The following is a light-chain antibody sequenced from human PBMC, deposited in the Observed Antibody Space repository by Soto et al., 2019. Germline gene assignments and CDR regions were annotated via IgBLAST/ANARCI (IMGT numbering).Light chain of an antibody. Sequence: AIQMTQSPSSLSASVGERVTITCRASQKIRDDLGWYQQRPGKAPKLLIYAASTLQSGVPSRFSGSGSGTDFTLTISSLQPEEFATYYCLQDYNYPFTFGQGTRLEIK. CDR1: QKIRDD. V-gene: IGKV1-6*01. CDR3: LQDYNYPFT. CDR2: AAS. J-gene: IGKJ5*01.